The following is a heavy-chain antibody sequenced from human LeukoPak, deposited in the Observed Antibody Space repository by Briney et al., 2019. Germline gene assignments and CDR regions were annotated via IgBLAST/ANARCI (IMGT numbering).Heavy chain of an antibody. V-gene: IGHV3-7*01. CDR3: ARLEWARGVTSNWFHP. CDR1: GFRFSSYW. CDR2: IKEDGSET. Sequence: GGSLRLSCAASGFRFSSYWMTWVRQAPGKGPEWMAKIKEDGSETLYVDSVRGRSATSRDNAKNSLYLQINSPRADHTAVCYCARLEWARGVTSNWFHPSSQATLVTVSS. J-gene: IGHJ5*02. D-gene: IGHD3-10*01.